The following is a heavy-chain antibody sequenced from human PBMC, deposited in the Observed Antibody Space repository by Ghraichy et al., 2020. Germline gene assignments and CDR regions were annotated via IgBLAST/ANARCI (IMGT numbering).Heavy chain of an antibody. CDR1: GFTFRTYA. J-gene: IGHJ4*02. Sequence: GGSLRLSCVASGFTFRTYAMSWVRQAPGTGLEWVAGIDFSDGSTYYSDSVKGRFTISGDNSESTLFLQMNGLRAEDTAVYYCASRGANWGQGALVAVSS. D-gene: IGHD5-12*01. CDR3: ASRGAN. CDR2: IDFSDGST. V-gene: IGHV3-23*05.